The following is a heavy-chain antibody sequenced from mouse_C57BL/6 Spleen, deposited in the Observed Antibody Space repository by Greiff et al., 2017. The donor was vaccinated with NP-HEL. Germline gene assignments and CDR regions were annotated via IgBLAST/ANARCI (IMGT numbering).Heavy chain of an antibody. CDR2: IYPGDGDT. CDR1: GYAFSSYW. J-gene: IGHJ4*01. V-gene: IGHV1-80*01. CDR3: ARGTTVVDGVFDYAMDY. Sequence: VQLQESGAELVKPGASVKISCKASGYAFSSYWMNWVKQRPGKGLEWIGRIYPGDGDTNYNGKFKGKATLTADKSSSTAYMQLSSLTSEDSAVYFCARGTTVVDGVFDYAMDYWGQGTSVTVSS. D-gene: IGHD1-1*01.